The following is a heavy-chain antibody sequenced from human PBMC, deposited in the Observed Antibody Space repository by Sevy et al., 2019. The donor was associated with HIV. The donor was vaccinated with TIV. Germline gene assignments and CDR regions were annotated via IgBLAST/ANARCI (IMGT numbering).Heavy chain of an antibody. D-gene: IGHD3-10*01. CDR2: ISGSGGST. CDR3: AKGTMVRGVIIYFDY. J-gene: IGHJ4*02. CDR1: GFTFSSYA. V-gene: IGHV3-23*01. Sequence: GGSLRLSCAASGFTFSSYAMSWVRQAPGKGLEWVSAISGSGGSTYYADSVKGRFTISRDNSKNTLYLQMNSLRAEDTAVYYCAKGTMVRGVIIYFDYWGQGTLVTVSS.